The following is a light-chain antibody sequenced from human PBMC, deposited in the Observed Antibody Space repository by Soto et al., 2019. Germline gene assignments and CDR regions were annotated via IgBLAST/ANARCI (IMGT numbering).Light chain of an antibody. J-gene: IGKJ2*02. CDR3: PQCYITLCT. CDR1: QSISSY. V-gene: IGKV1-39*01. Sequence: DIQMTQSPSSLSASVGDRVTITCRARQSISSYLNWYQQKPGKAPKVLIHAASSLQSGAPSRFSSGGSGTDVTLPTTRVHTYDFGPSYCPQCYITLCTCGQRTNL. CDR2: AAS.